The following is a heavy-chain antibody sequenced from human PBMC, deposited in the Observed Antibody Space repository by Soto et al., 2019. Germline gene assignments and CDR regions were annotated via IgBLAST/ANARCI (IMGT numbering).Heavy chain of an antibody. CDR2: IYYSGST. J-gene: IGHJ4*01. D-gene: IGHD2-15*01. Sequence: LSLTCPVSGAPITINYWSWIRQAPGKGLEWIGYIYYSGSTTYNPSLKSRVTMSADTSKDQFSLKLNSVTAADTAVYYCARDAGGPYDHWGPGSLVTVSS. V-gene: IGHV4-59*01. CDR1: GAPITINY. CDR3: ARDAGGPYDH.